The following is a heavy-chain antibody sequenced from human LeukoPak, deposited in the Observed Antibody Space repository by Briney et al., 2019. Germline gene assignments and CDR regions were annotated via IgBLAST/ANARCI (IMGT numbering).Heavy chain of an antibody. D-gene: IGHD2-15*01. V-gene: IGHV4-4*07. CDR1: GGSISSYY. CDR2: MYISGDA. J-gene: IGHJ3*02. CDR3: ARETTEPGGYWSAQRDGFDI. Sequence: PSETLSLTCTVSGGSISSYYWSWIRQPAGKGLEWIGRMYISGDANYNPSLKSRVTMSVDTSKNQFSLKLSSVTAADTAVYYCARETTEPGGYWSAQRDGFDIWGQGTRVTVSS.